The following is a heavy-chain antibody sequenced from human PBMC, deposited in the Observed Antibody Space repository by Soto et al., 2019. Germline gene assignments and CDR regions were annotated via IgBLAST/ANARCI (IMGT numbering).Heavy chain of an antibody. V-gene: IGHV5-51*01. CDR1: GYTFTNYY. J-gene: IGHJ4*02. Sequence: KVSCKASGYTFTNYYMHWVRQAPGQGLEWMGIIYPGDSDTRYSPSFQGQVTISADKSISTAYLQWSSLKASDTAMYYCVSLFHWGQGTLVTVSS. CDR3: VSLFH. CDR2: IYPGDSDT.